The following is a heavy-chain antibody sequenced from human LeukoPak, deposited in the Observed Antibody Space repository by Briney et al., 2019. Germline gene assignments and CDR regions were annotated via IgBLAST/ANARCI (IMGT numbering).Heavy chain of an antibody. V-gene: IGHV3-23*01. J-gene: IGHJ5*02. Sequence: GGSLRLSCAASGFTFSSYAMSWVRQAPGKGVEWVSAISGSGGSTYCADSVKGRFTISRDNSKNTLYLQMNSLRAEDTAVYYCAKDGRIAVAGTLGGDWFDPWGQGTLVTVSS. D-gene: IGHD6-19*01. CDR3: AKDGRIAVAGTLGGDWFDP. CDR1: GFTFSSYA. CDR2: ISGSGGST.